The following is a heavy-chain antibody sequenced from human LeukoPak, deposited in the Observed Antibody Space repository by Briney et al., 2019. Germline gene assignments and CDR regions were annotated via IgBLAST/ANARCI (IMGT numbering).Heavy chain of an antibody. J-gene: IGHJ3*01. D-gene: IGHD3-22*01. Sequence: GGSLRLSCAASGFIVRSSYMSWVRQAPGKGLEWVSVIYSGGSPDYADSAKGRFTISTDNSKNTLYLQMNSLRVEDTAVYYCARDGADNSGYYFGSLWDQGTVVTVSS. CDR1: GFIVRSSY. CDR3: ARDGADNSGYYFGSL. V-gene: IGHV3-53*01. CDR2: IYSGGSP.